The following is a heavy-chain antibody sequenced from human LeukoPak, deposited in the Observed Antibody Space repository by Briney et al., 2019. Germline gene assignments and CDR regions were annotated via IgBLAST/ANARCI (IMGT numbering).Heavy chain of an antibody. J-gene: IGHJ5*02. CDR2: INPNSGGT. CDR1: GYTFTGYY. Sequence: SVKVSCKASGYTFTGYYMHWVRQAPGQGLEWMGWINPNSGGTNYAQKFQGRVTMTRDTSISTVYMELSRLRSDDTAVYYCARAGRGVWFGEKNWFDPWGQGTLVTVSS. CDR3: ARAGRGVWFGEKNWFDP. D-gene: IGHD3-10*01. V-gene: IGHV1-2*02.